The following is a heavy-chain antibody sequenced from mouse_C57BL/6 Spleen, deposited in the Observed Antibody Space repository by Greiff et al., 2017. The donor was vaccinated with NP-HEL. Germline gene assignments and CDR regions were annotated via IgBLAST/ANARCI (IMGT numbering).Heavy chain of an antibody. CDR3: ARQGSSYVGYFDY. CDR1: GYTFTDYN. J-gene: IGHJ2*01. V-gene: IGHV1-18*01. D-gene: IGHD1-1*01. CDR2: INPNNGGT. Sequence: VQLQQSGPELVKPGASVKIPCKASGYTFTDYNMDWVKQSHGKSLEWIGDINPNNGGTIYNQKFKGKATLTVDKSSSTAYMELRSLTSEDTAVYYCARQGSSYVGYFDYWGQGTTLTVSS.